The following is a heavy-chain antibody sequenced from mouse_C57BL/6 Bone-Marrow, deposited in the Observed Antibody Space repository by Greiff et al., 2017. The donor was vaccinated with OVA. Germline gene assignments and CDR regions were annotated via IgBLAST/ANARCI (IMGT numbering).Heavy chain of an antibody. CDR1: GYTFTSYG. CDR3: TRGGARLFDY. CDR2: IYPRSGNT. V-gene: IGHV1-81*01. J-gene: IGHJ2*01. D-gene: IGHD3-1*01. Sequence: QVQLKESGAELVRPGASVKLSCKASGYTFTSYGISWVKQRPGQGLEWIGEIYPRSGNTYYNEKFKGKATLTADKSSSTAYMELRSLTSEDSAVXICTRGGARLFDYWGQGTTLTVSS.